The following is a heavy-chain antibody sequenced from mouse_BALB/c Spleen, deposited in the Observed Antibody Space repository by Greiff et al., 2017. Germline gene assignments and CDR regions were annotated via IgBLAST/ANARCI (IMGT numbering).Heavy chain of an antibody. V-gene: IGHV1-9*01. CDR1: GYTFSSYW. CDR2: ILPGSGST. D-gene: IGHD1-1*01. J-gene: IGHJ1*01. Sequence: VQLQESGAELMKPGASVKISCKATGYTFSSYWIEWVKQRPGHGLEWIGEILPGSGSTNYNEKFKGKATFTADTSSNTAYMQLSSLTSEDSAVYYCARNYYGSSYGEDWYFDVWGAGTTVTVSS. CDR3: ARNYYGSSYGEDWYFDV.